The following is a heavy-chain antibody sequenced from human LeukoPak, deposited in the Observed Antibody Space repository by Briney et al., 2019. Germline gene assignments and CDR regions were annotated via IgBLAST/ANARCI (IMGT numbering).Heavy chain of an antibody. CDR3: AKGRASHEY. CDR2: IYYSGTT. D-gene: IGHD3-16*01. CDR1: GASISSYY. J-gene: IGHJ4*02. Sequence: SETLSLTCTVSGASISSYYWSWIRQPPGKGLEWIGSIYYSGTTNYNPSLKSRATISIDTSKNQFSLELTSVTAADTAVFYCAKGRASHEYWGQGILVTVSS. V-gene: IGHV4-59*01.